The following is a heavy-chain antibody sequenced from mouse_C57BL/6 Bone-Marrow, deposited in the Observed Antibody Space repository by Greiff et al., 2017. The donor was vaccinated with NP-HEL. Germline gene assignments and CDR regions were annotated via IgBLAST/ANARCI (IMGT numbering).Heavy chain of an antibody. Sequence: QVQLQQPGAELVMPGASVKLSCKASGYTFTSYWMHWVKQRPGQGLEWIGEIDPSDSYTNYNQKFKGKSTLTVDKSSSTAYMQLSSLTAEDSAVYYCARGGSTFYWGQGTTLTVSS. V-gene: IGHV1-69*01. J-gene: IGHJ2*01. CDR1: GYTFTSYW. D-gene: IGHD1-1*01. CDR2: IDPSDSYT. CDR3: ARGGSTFY.